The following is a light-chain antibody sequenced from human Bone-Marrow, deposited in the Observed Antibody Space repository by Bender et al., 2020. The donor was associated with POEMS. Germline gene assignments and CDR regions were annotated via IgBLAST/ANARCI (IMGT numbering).Light chain of an antibody. J-gene: IGLJ2*01. CDR3: CSFAHNTV. Sequence: QSALTQPPSASGSPGQSVAISCTGTTSDKYVSWYQKHPGKAPKLIIYEVEKRPSGVSHRFSGSKSGNTASLTISGLQAEDEADYYCCSFAHNTVFGGGTRLTVL. CDR2: EVE. CDR1: TSDKY. V-gene: IGLV2-8*01.